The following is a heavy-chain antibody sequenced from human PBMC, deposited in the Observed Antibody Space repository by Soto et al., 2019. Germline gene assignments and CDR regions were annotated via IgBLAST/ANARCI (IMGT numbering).Heavy chain of an antibody. D-gene: IGHD5-18*01. CDR3: AKSFLGYSYGQTNFEY. J-gene: IGHJ4*02. Sequence: QVQLVESGGGVVQPGRSLRLSCAASGFTFSSYGMHWVRQAPGKGLEWVAVVSYDGSTKYYADSVKGRFTISRDNSKNTLFLQMNSLRAEDTAVYYCAKSFLGYSYGQTNFEYWGQGTLVTVSS. V-gene: IGHV3-30*18. CDR2: VSYDGSTK. CDR1: GFTFSSYG.